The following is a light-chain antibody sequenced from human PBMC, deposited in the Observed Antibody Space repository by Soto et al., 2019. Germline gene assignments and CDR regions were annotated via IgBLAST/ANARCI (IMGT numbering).Light chain of an antibody. CDR3: QQYNNWPHT. CDR2: GAS. J-gene: IGKJ2*01. CDR1: QSVSSN. Sequence: IVMTQSPATLSVSPGERATLSCRASQSVSSNLAWYQQKPGQAPRLLIYGASTRATGIPARFSVSGSGTEFTLTISSLQSEDFAVYYCQQYNNWPHTFGQGTKLEI. V-gene: IGKV3-15*01.